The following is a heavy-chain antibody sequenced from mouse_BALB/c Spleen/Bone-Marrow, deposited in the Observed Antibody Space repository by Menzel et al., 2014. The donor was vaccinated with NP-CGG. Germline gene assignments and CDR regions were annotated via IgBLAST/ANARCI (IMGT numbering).Heavy chain of an antibody. V-gene: IGHV1-7*01. CDR1: GYTFTSYW. CDR3: ARRDYWYFDV. Sequence: VQLQQSGAELAKPGASVKMSCKASGYTFTSYWMHWVKQRPGQGLEWIGYINPSTGYTDYNQKFKDKATLTADKSSSTAYMHLSSLTSEDSAVYYCARRDYWYFDVRGAATTANVSS. J-gene: IGHJ1*01. CDR2: INPSTGYT.